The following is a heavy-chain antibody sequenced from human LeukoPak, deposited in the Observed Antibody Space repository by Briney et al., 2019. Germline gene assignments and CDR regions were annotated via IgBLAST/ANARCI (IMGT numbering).Heavy chain of an antibody. Sequence: GGSLRLSCSASGFTFSNFAMHWVRQAPGKGLEWVAAIWYDGSNQYYADSVKGRFTISRDNSKNTLYLQMNSLRAEDTAVYYCVRGPYGSGSYRWGQGTLVTVSA. CDR2: IWYDGSNQ. CDR3: VRGPYGSGSYR. J-gene: IGHJ4*02. D-gene: IGHD3-10*01. CDR1: GFTFSNFA. V-gene: IGHV3-33*08.